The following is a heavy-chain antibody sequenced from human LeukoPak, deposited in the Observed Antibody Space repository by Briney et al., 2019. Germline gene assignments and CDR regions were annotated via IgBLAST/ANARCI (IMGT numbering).Heavy chain of an antibody. V-gene: IGHV4-31*03. CDR2: IYYSGST. Sequence: SQTLSLTCTVSGVSISSGGYYWSSIRQPPGNFLWWIGYIYYSGSTYYNPSLKSRVTISVDTSKNQFSLKLSSVTAADTAVYYCAKSGIVGATTDWGQGTLVTVSS. CDR3: AKSGIVGATTD. J-gene: IGHJ4*02. CDR1: GVSISSGGYY. D-gene: IGHD1-26*01.